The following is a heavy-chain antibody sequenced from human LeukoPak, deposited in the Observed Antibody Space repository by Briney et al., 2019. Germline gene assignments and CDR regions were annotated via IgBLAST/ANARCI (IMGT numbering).Heavy chain of an antibody. CDR2: ISGYNDNA. Sequence: ASVKVSCKASGYTFTSYGISWVRQAPRQGLEWMGWISGYNDNANYAQKFQGRVTMTTDTSTSTAYMELRSLTSDDTAVYYCARDRYGSGSLPQYYFDYWGQGTLVTVSS. CDR1: GYTFTSYG. D-gene: IGHD3-10*01. CDR3: ARDRYGSGSLPQYYFDY. V-gene: IGHV1-18*01. J-gene: IGHJ4*02.